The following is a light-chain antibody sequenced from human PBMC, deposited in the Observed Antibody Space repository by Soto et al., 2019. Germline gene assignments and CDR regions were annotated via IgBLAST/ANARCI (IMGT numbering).Light chain of an antibody. CDR3: QQSYTTPLT. Sequence: DIQMTQSPSSLSASVGDRVTITCRASQTISTYLNWYQQKPGKAPNLLIYAASSLQSGVPSRFSGSGSGTDFTLTISSLQPEDFATYYCQQSYTTPLTFGGGTKLGIK. CDR1: QTISTY. CDR2: AAS. V-gene: IGKV1-39*01. J-gene: IGKJ4*01.